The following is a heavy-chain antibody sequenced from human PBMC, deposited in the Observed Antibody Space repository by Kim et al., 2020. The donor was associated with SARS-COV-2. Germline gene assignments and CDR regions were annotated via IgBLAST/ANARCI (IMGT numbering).Heavy chain of an antibody. V-gene: IGHV3-30-3*01. Sequence: GGSLRLSCAASGFIFNTYAMHWVRQAPGKGLEWVAVISHDGDKKFYSEKHVDSVKGRFSISRDNSKNLLYLELTSLKIEDTAVYYCARDQFVYCSGGSCRAAFDVWGLGTMVTVSS. CDR3: ARDQFVYCSGGSCRAAFDV. CDR2: ISHDGDKK. J-gene: IGHJ3*01. D-gene: IGHD2-15*01. CDR1: GFIFNTYA.